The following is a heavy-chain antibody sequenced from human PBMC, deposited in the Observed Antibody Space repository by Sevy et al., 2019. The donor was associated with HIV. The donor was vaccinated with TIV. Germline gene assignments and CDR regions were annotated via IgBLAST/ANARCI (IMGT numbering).Heavy chain of an antibody. CDR1: GITFSESL. D-gene: IGHD6-19*01. CDR2: IKQDGSQK. V-gene: IGHV3-7*01. CDR3: ARVFSGSAPGFDY. J-gene: IGHJ4*02. Sequence: GGSLRLSCASSGITFSESLMSWVRQAPGKGLEWVASIKQDGSQKYNVDSVKGRFSISRDNAKNSLYLQMNSLRGDDTALYYCARVFSGSAPGFDYWGQGTLVTVS.